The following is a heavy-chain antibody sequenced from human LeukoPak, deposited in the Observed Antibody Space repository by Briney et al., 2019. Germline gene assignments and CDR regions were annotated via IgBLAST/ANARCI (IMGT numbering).Heavy chain of an antibody. D-gene: IGHD6-19*01. J-gene: IGHJ4*02. CDR2: ISGNGGST. Sequence: GGSLRLSCAASGFTFSTYAMSWVRHAPGKGLEWVSGISGNGGSTNYADSVKGRFTISRDNAKNTLYLQMNSLRAEDTAVYYCARGSAKGGRGLQWLVQGVNDYWGQGTLVTVSS. V-gene: IGHV3-23*01. CDR3: ARGSAKGGRGLQWLVQGVNDY. CDR1: GFTFSTYA.